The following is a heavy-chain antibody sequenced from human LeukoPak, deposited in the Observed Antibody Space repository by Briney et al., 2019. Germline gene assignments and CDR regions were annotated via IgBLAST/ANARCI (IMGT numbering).Heavy chain of an antibody. D-gene: IGHD3-9*01. V-gene: IGHV1-46*01. CDR3: ARDLLDSVSYYYYGMDV. CDR1: GYTFTSYY. Sequence: ASVKVSCKASGYTFTSYYMHWVRQAPGQGLEWMGIINPSGGSTSYAQKLQGRVTMTTDTSTSTAYMELRSLRSDDTAVYYCARDLLDSVSYYYYGMDVWGQGTTVTVSS. CDR2: INPSGGST. J-gene: IGHJ6*02.